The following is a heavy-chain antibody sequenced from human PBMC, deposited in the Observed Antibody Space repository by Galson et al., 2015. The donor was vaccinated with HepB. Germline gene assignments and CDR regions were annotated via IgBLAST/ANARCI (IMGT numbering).Heavy chain of an antibody. CDR1: GYTFTSYA. J-gene: IGHJ4*02. Sequence: CKASGYTFTSYAMHWVRQAPGQRLEWMGWINAGNGNTKYSQKFQGRVTITRDTSASTAYMELSSLRSEDTAVYYCARVGGYYDSSGYYYVSSVFDYWGQGTLVTVSS. D-gene: IGHD3-22*01. CDR3: ARVGGYYDSSGYYYVSSVFDY. V-gene: IGHV1-3*01. CDR2: INAGNGNT.